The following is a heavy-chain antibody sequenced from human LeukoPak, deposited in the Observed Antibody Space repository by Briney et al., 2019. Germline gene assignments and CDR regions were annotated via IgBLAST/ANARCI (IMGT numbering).Heavy chain of an antibody. CDR3: ARVLTMIVVATDAFDI. CDR2: ISYDGSNK. J-gene: IGHJ3*02. V-gene: IGHV3-30*04. D-gene: IGHD3-22*01. Sequence: GGSLRLSCAASGFTFSSYAMHWVRQAPGKGLEWVAVISYDGSNKYYADSVKGRFTISRDNSKNTLYLQMNSLRAEDTAVYYCARVLTMIVVATDAFDIWGQGTMVTVSS. CDR1: GFTFSSYA.